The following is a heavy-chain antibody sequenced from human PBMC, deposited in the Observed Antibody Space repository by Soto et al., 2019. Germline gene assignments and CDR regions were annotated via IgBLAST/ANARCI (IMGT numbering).Heavy chain of an antibody. CDR1: GFTFSDYY. Sequence: PGGPMRVSWAASGFTFSDYYMSWIRKAPGKGLEWVSYISSSGSTIYYADSVKGRFTISRDNAKNSLYLQMNSLRAEDTAVYYCARGRKGDFWSGYYHFDYWGQGTLVTVSS. V-gene: IGHV3-11*01. D-gene: IGHD3-3*01. CDR2: ISSSGSTI. J-gene: IGHJ4*02. CDR3: ARGRKGDFWSGYYHFDY.